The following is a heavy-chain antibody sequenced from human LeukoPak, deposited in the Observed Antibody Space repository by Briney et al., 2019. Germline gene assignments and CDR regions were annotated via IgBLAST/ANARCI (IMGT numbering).Heavy chain of an antibody. CDR2: IIPIFGTA. J-gene: IGHJ4*02. D-gene: IGHD3-10*01. CDR1: GGTFSSCA. Sequence: ASVKVSCKASGGTFSSCAISWVRQAPGRGLEWMGGIIPIFGTANYAHKFQGRVTITADESTTTAYMELSSLRSEDTAVYYCAREMGDREFYFDYWGQGTLVTVSS. CDR3: AREMGDREFYFDY. V-gene: IGHV1-69*13.